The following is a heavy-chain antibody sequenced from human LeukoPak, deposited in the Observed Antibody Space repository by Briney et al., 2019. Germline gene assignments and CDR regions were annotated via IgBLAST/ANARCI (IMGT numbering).Heavy chain of an antibody. V-gene: IGHV1-69*04. CDR1: GGTFSSYA. Sequence: ASVKVSYKASGGTFSSYAISWVRQAPGQGLEWMGRIIPILGIANYAQKFQGRVTITADKSTSTAYMELSSLRSEDTAVYYCARDGDLGFDYWGQGTLVTVSS. CDR2: IIPILGIA. D-gene: IGHD4-17*01. CDR3: ARDGDLGFDY. J-gene: IGHJ4*02.